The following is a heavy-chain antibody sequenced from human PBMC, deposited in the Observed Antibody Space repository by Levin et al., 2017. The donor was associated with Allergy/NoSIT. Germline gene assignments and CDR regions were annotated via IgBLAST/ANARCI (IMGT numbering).Heavy chain of an antibody. CDR2: MNPSSGNT. J-gene: IGHJ2*01. D-gene: IGHD5-18*01. Sequence: ASVKVSCKASGYTFTGYDINWVRLATGQGLEWMGWMNPSSGNTAYAQKFQGRVTMTRNPSINTAYMELDSLTFEDTAIYYCVRGARNTALVTGVYYFDLWGRGSLVTVSS. CDR3: VRGARNTALVTGVYYFDL. V-gene: IGHV1-8*01. CDR1: GYTFTGYD.